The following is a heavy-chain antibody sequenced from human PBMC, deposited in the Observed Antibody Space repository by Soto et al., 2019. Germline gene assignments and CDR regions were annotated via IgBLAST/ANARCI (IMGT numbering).Heavy chain of an antibody. CDR1: GFTSDDYA. V-gene: IGHV3-9*02. Sequence: PGGSLRLSCAFSGFTSDDYAMHWVRQAPGEGLEWVSSISWNSVSVLYADSVKGRFTISRDNAKNSLFLQMNSLRAEDTALYYCTKDMKEYTTGCSDYWGPGTLVTVSS. CDR2: ISWNSVSV. D-gene: IGHD1-1*01. J-gene: IGHJ4*02. CDR3: TKDMKEYTTGCSDY.